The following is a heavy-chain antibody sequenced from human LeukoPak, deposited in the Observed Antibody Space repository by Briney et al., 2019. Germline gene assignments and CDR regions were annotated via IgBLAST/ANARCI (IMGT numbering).Heavy chain of an antibody. V-gene: IGHV4-4*07. D-gene: IGHD6-25*01. CDR2: IYTSGST. Sequence: SETLSLTCTVSGGSISSYYWSWIRQPAGKGLEWIGRIYTSGSTNYNPSLKSRVTMSVDTSKNQFSLKLSSVTAADTAIYYCASGSPFYGLDVWGQGTTVTVSS. CDR3: ASGSPFYGLDV. CDR1: GGSISSYY. J-gene: IGHJ6*02.